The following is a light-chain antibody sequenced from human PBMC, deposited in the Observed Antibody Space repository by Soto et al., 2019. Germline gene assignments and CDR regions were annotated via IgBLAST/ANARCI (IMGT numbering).Light chain of an antibody. CDR2: DAS. CDR1: HSVSSN. J-gene: IGKJ5*01. CDR3: QQRSSWIT. V-gene: IGKV3-11*01. Sequence: VMTKSAAALSVSPGERATLSGTARHSVSSNSACYQQKPGQAPSLLIYDASKRAAGTPARFSSSGSATDFTLTISSLAAEDFVVYCCQQRSSWITFGQGTRLEIK.